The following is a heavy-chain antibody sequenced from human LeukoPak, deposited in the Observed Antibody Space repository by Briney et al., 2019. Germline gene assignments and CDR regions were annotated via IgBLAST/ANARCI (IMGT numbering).Heavy chain of an antibody. CDR1: GGSISSYY. D-gene: IGHD1-26*01. CDR3: ARDQSSNAELSYNWFDP. CDR2: IYSNGNT. Sequence: PSETLSLTCTVSGGSISSYYWSWLRQPPGKGLEWVGYIYSNGNTNYNPSLKSRVTISVDTSKNQFSLKPSSVTAADTAVYYCARDQSSNAELSYNWFDPWGQGTLVTVSS. V-gene: IGHV4-4*08. J-gene: IGHJ5*02.